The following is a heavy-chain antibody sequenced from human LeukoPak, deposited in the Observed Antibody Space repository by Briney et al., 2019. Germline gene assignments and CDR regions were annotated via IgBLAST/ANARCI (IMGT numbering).Heavy chain of an antibody. D-gene: IGHD3-16*02. J-gene: IGHJ4*02. Sequence: TSETLSLTCTVSGSSISSYYWSWIRQPPGKGLEWIGYIYYSGSTNYNPSLKSRVTISVDTSKKQLSLKLSSVTAADTAVYFCARYVWGSYPTFEDCWGQGTLVTVSS. CDR1: GSSISSYY. CDR2: IYYSGST. V-gene: IGHV4-59*01. CDR3: ARYVWGSYPTFEDC.